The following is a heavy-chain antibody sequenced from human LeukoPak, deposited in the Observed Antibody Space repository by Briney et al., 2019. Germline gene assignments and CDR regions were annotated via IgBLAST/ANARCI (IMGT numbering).Heavy chain of an antibody. CDR3: ARGRAAAGTSLGPDYGMDV. CDR2: ISWDGGST. CDR1: GFTFDDYT. D-gene: IGHD6-13*01. J-gene: IGHJ6*02. V-gene: IGHV3-43*01. Sequence: GGSLRLSCAASGFTFDDYTMHWVRQAPGKGLEWVSLISWDGGSTYYANSVKGRFTISRDNSKNTLYLQMGSLRAEDMAVYYCARGRAAAGTSLGPDYGMDVWGQGTTVTVSS.